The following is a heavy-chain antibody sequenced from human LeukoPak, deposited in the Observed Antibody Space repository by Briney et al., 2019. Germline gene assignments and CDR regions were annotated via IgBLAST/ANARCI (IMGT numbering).Heavy chain of an antibody. CDR2: VNSDGGST. CDR3: ARGFGSGSYSDY. V-gene: IGHV3-74*01. D-gene: IGHD3-10*01. Sequence: GGSLRLSCGASGFTLSSYWMHWVRQAPGKGLVWVSRVNSDGGSTSYADSVKGRFTISRDNAKNTVYLQMNSLRAEDTAVYYCARGFGSGSYSDYWGQGTLVTVSS. CDR1: GFTLSSYW. J-gene: IGHJ4*02.